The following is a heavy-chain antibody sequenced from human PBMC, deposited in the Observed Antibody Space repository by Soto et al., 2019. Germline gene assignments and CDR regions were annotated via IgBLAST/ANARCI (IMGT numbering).Heavy chain of an antibody. D-gene: IGHD3-22*01. J-gene: IGHJ6*02. CDR1: GFSLSTSGVG. V-gene: IGHV2-5*01. CDR3: AHSASIKYDSSGYQPYYYYYGMDV. Sequence: SGPTLVNPTQTLTLTCTFSGFSLSTSGVGVGWIRQPPGKALEWLALIYWNDDKRYSPSLKSRLTITKDTSKNQVVLTMTNMDPLDTATHYCAHSASIKYDSSGYQPYYYYYGMDVWGQGTTVTVSS. CDR2: IYWNDDK.